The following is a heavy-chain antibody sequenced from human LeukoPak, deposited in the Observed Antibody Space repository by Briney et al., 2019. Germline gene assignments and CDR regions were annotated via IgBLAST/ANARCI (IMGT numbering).Heavy chain of an antibody. CDR1: GFTFSIYS. Sequence: GGSLRLSCAASGFTFSIYSMNWVRQAPGKGLEWVSYISSSSGTIHYADSMKGRFTISRDNAKNSLYLQMNSLRDEDTAVYYCARGVAAAQTSFDYWGQGTLVTVSS. D-gene: IGHD6-13*01. J-gene: IGHJ4*02. V-gene: IGHV3-48*02. CDR3: ARGVAAAQTSFDY. CDR2: ISSSSGTI.